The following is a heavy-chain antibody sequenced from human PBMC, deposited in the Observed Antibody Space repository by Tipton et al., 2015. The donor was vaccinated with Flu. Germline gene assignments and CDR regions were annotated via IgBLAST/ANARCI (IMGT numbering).Heavy chain of an antibody. Sequence: QLVQSGAEVKKPGASVRVSCRASGYTVTDYYIHWVRQASGQGLEWMGWINPNSGGRKDAQKFQGRVSMTWDTSISTVYMELSRLKSDDTAVYYCAGRSWDYWGQGTLVIVSS. CDR1: GYTVTDYY. V-gene: IGHV1-2*02. CDR3: AGRSWDY. J-gene: IGHJ4*02. CDR2: INPNSGGR.